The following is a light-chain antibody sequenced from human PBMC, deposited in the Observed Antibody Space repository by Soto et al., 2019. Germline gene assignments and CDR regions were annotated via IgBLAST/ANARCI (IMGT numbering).Light chain of an antibody. CDR1: QSVRSER. Sequence: VLPQSPVTLSLSPGQRATLSCRASQSVRSERLAWYQQKPGQAPTLVIFDASGRASGVPERFSGSGSGTEFTLTITRLEPEDFAVYYCQQYDVSPITFGLGTKVDIK. V-gene: IGKV3-20*01. CDR2: DAS. J-gene: IGKJ1*01. CDR3: QQYDVSPIT.